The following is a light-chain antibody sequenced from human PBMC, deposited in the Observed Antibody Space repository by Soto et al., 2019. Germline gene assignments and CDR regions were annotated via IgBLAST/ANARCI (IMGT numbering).Light chain of an antibody. J-gene: IGLJ3*02. Sequence: QSALTQPASVSGSPGQSITISCTGTSSDVGGYNYVSWYQQHPGKAPKLMIYEVSNRPSGVSNRFSGSKSGNTASLTISGLQAEDEADFYCSSYTSGSTWEFGGGTKLTVL. CDR3: SSYTSGSTWE. CDR2: EVS. CDR1: SSDVGGYNY. V-gene: IGLV2-14*01.